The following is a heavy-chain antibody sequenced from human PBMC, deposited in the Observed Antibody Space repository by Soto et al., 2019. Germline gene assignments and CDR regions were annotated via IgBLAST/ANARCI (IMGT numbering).Heavy chain of an antibody. V-gene: IGHV3-7*01. CDR2: IKQDGSEK. J-gene: IGHJ2*01. CDR1: GFTFSSYW. D-gene: IGHD2-15*01. CDR3: AHIVVVVAATGYWYFDL. Sequence: PGGSLRLSCAASGFTFSSYWMSWVRQAPGKGLEWVANIKQDGSEKYYVDSVKGRFTISRDNAKNSLYLQMNSLRAEDTAVYYYAHIVVVVAATGYWYFDLWGRGTLVTVSS.